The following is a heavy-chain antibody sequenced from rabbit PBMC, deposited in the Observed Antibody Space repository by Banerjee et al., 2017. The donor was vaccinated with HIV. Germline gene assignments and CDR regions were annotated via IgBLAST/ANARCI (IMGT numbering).Heavy chain of an antibody. CDR1: GFSFSNYG. D-gene: IGHD1-1*01. CDR3: ARDSGGVPDFTL. Sequence: QEELVESGGGLVQPEGSLKLTCTASGFSFSNYGISWVRQAPGKGLEWIACIDTGSGGYTWYASWAKVRFTISKTSSTTVTLQMTSLTAADTATYFCARDSGGVPDFTLWGPGTLVTVS. V-gene: IGHV1S45*01. CDR2: IDTGSGGYT. J-gene: IGHJ4*01.